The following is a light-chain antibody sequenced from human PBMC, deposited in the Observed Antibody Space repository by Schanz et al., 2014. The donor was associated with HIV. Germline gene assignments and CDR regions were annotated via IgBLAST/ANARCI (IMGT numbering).Light chain of an antibody. CDR3: QQCDNLPIT. J-gene: IGKJ4*01. CDR2: DAS. V-gene: IGKV1-33*01. Sequence: DIQMTQSPSSLSASVGDRVTITCQASQDISNYLNWYQQKPGKAPKLLIYDASNLETGVPSRFSGSGSGTDFTFTISSLQPEDFATYYCQQCDNLPITFGGGTKVEIK. CDR1: QDISNY.